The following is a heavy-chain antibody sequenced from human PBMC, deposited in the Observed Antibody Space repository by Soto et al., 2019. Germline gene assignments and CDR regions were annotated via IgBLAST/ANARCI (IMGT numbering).Heavy chain of an antibody. CDR3: ARGKRGRYYYDSSGYYYTHFDY. V-gene: IGHV1-46*01. D-gene: IGHD3-22*01. Sequence: ASVKVSCKASGYTFTSYYMPWVRQAPGQGLQWMGIINPSGGSTSYAQKFQGRVTMTRDTSTSTVYMELSSLRSEDTAVYYCARGKRGRYYYDSSGYYYTHFDYWGQGTLVTVSS. CDR1: GYTFTSYY. J-gene: IGHJ4*02. CDR2: INPSGGST.